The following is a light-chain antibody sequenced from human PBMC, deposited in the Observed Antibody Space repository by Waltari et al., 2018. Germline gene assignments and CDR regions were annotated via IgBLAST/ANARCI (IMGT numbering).Light chain of an antibody. V-gene: IGKV4-1*01. CDR2: WAS. Sequence: DIVMTQSPDSLAVSLGERATINCKSSQSVFFSSSKKSYLAWYQQKPGQPPKLFIYWASTRESGVPDRFSGSGSGTDFTLTISSLQAEDVAVYYCQQYYTTPWTFGQGTKVEIK. CDR1: QSVFFSSSKKSY. CDR3: QQYYTTPWT. J-gene: IGKJ1*01.